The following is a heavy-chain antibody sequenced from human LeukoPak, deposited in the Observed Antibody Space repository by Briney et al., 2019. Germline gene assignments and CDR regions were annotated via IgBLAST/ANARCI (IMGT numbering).Heavy chain of an antibody. J-gene: IGHJ5*02. CDR2: INPTGGST. Sequence: ASVKVSCKAFGHSLTSYSMHWVRQAPGQGLEWMGLINPTGGSTGYAQKFQGRVTMTRDMSTSTDYMELSSLRSEDTAIYYCARDNSVGDNAWWFDPWGQGTLVTVSS. V-gene: IGHV1-46*01. CDR1: GHSLTSYS. CDR3: ARDNSVGDNAWWFDP. D-gene: IGHD1-26*01.